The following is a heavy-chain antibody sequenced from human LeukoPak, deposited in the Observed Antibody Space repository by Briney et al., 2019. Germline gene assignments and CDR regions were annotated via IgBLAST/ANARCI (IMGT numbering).Heavy chain of an antibody. J-gene: IGHJ4*02. Sequence: GRSLRLSCAASGFTFSSYAMHWVRQAPGKGLEWEAVISYDGSNKYYADSVKGRFTISRDNSKNTLYLQMNSLRAEDTAVYYCAREGRDYVWGRYPDYWGQGTLVTVSS. CDR1: GFTFSSYA. CDR2: ISYDGSNK. V-gene: IGHV3-30*04. D-gene: IGHD3-16*01. CDR3: AREGRDYVWGRYPDY.